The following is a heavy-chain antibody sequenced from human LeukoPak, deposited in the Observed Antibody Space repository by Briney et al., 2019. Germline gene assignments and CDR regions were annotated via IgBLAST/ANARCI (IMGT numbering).Heavy chain of an antibody. CDR1: GGSISSSSYY. Sequence: SETLSLTCTVTGGSISSSSYYWGWIRQPPGKGLEWIGYIYYSGSAYDNPSLKSRVTISVETSKNKFSLKLNSVTAADTAVYYCARPAYRGSYYDAFDIWGQGTMVTVS. J-gene: IGHJ3*02. D-gene: IGHD1-26*01. CDR2: IYYSGSA. V-gene: IGHV4-39*01. CDR3: ARPAYRGSYYDAFDI.